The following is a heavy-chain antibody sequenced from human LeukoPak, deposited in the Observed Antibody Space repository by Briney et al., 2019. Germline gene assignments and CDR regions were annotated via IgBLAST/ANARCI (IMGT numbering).Heavy chain of an antibody. CDR2: IYYSGST. J-gene: IGHJ5*02. Sequence: SETLSLTCTVSGGSISSSSYYWGWIRQPPGKGLEWIGSIYYSGSTYYNPSLKSRVTISVDTSKNQFSLKLNSVTAADTAVYYCARDQANFYPTVGWFDPWGQGTLVTVSS. V-gene: IGHV4-39*07. CDR1: GGSISSSSYY. D-gene: IGHD1-1*01. CDR3: ARDQANFYPTVGWFDP.